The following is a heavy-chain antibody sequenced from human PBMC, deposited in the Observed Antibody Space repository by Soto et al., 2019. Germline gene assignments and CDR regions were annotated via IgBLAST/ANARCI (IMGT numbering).Heavy chain of an antibody. D-gene: IGHD2-21*02. CDR1: GFTFQNYV. J-gene: IGHJ4*02. CDR3: VTVDWYSVDC. Sequence: TGGSLRLSCSASGFTFQNYVIHWVRQAPGEGLEYVSAIGAKGDATYADSVKGRFSISRDNSKNSLFLQMTNVTFEDTATYFCVTVDWYSVDCWGQGALVTVSS. V-gene: IGHV3-64D*06. CDR2: IGAKGDAT.